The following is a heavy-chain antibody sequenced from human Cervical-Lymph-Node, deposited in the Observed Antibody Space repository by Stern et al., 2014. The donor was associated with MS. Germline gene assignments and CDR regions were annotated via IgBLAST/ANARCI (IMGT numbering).Heavy chain of an antibody. D-gene: IGHD3-3*01. J-gene: IGHJ4*02. CDR3: AKGGDFWSGYTFLDY. CDR2: ISYDGSNN. CDR1: GFTFSSSG. Sequence: VHLVESGGGVVQPGRSLRLSCAASGFTFSSSGMHWVRQAPGQGLEWVTLISYDGSNNYYADSVQGRFTISRDNSKNTLYLQMNSLRAEDTAVYYCAKGGDFWSGYTFLDYWGQGTLVTVTS. V-gene: IGHV3-30*18.